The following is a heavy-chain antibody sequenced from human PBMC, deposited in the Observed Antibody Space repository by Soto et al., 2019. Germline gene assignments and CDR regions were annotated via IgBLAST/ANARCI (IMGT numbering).Heavy chain of an antibody. V-gene: IGHV3-23*01. CDR3: AKRVYGDYVWLDY. J-gene: IGHJ4*02. CDR1: GFSFSDYA. CDR2: ISGDAGST. Sequence: EVQLLESGGGLVQPGGSLRLSCAASGFSFSDYAMSWVRQAPGKGLEWVSIISGDAGSTKYADSVKGRFTISRVNSKNTVYLQMNSLRAEDTAVYYCAKRVYGDYVWLDYWGQGTLVTVSS. D-gene: IGHD4-17*01.